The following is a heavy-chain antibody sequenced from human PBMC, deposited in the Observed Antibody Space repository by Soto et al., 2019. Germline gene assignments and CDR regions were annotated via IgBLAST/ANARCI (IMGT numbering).Heavy chain of an antibody. CDR2: ISYDGSNK. CDR3: ARDGGSSWPFDY. CDR1: GFTFSSYA. D-gene: IGHD6-13*01. Sequence: HPGGSLRLSCAASGFTFSSYAMHWVRQAPGKGLEWVAVISYDGSNKYYADSVKGRFTISRDNSKNTLYLQMNSLRAEDTAVYYCARDGGSSWPFDYWGQGTLVTVSS. V-gene: IGHV3-30-3*01. J-gene: IGHJ4*02.